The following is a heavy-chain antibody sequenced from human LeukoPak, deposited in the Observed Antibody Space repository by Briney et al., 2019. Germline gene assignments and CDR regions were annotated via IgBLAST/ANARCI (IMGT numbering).Heavy chain of an antibody. D-gene: IGHD3-10*01. CDR2: IYHRGST. J-gene: IGHJ5*02. CDR1: GGSISSSNW. Sequence: SETLSLTCAVSGGSISSSNWWSWVRQPPGKGLEWSGEIYHRGSTNYNPALKSRVTIPVDKSKNQFSLKLSSVTAADTAVYYCARGVLWFGELLPWFDPWGQGTLVTVSS. V-gene: IGHV4-4*02. CDR3: ARGVLWFGELLPWFDP.